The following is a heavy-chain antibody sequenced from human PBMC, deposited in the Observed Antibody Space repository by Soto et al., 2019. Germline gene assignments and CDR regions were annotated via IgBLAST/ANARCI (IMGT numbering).Heavy chain of an antibody. V-gene: IGHV3-66*01. CDR1: GFTVSTNY. Sequence: PGGSLRLSCAASGFTVSTNYMSWVRQAPGKGLEWVSVIYSGGSTYYADSVKGRFTISRDNSKNTLYLQMNSLRAEDTAVYFCARDTAKNLADDYWGQGTLVTVSS. D-gene: IGHD4-17*01. CDR3: ARDTAKNLADDY. CDR2: IYSGGST. J-gene: IGHJ4*02.